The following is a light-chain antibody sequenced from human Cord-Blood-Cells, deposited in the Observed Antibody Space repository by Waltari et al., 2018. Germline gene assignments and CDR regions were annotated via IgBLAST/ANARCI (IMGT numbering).Light chain of an antibody. CDR3: NSRDSSVNHLV. CDR1: SLRNYY. CDR2: GKK. Sequence: SSELTQDPAVSLALGQTVRIPCQGDSLRNYYASWYKKRTGQAPVLFIYGKKNRPSGIPDPFYGCSSENTASLTITGAQAEDEADYYCNSRDSSVNHLVFGGGTKLTVL. J-gene: IGLJ3*02. V-gene: IGLV3-19*01.